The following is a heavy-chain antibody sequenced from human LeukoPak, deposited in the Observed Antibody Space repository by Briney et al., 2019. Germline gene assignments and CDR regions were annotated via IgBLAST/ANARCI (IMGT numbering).Heavy chain of an antibody. CDR1: GFTFSSYW. CDR2: IKQDGSEK. CDR3: ARGRAYYDFWSASPPHYYYGMDV. D-gene: IGHD3-3*01. Sequence: GGSLRLSCAASGFTFSSYWMSWVRQAPGKGLEWVANIKQDGSEKYYVDSVKGRFTISRDNAKNSLYLQMNSLRAEDTAVYYCARGRAYYDFWSASPPHYYYGMDVWGQGTTVTVSS. J-gene: IGHJ6*02. V-gene: IGHV3-7*01.